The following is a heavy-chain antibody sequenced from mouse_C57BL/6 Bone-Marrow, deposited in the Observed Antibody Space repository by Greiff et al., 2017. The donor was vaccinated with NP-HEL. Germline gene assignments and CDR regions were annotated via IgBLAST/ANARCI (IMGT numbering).Heavy chain of an antibody. CDR1: GYTFTSYW. CDR3: ARDYYGSPY. D-gene: IGHD1-1*01. J-gene: IGHJ2*01. CDR2: IYPGSGST. V-gene: IGHV1-55*01. Sequence: QVHVKQPGAELVKPGASVKMSCKASGYTFTSYWITWVKQRPGQGLEWIGDIYPGSGSTNYNEKFKSKATLTVDTSSSTAYMQLSSLTSEDSAVYYCARDYYGSPYWGQGTTLTVSS.